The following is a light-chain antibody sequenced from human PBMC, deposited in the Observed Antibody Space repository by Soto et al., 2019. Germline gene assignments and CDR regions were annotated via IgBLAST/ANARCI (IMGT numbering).Light chain of an antibody. CDR1: SSDVGPYNY. J-gene: IGLJ2*01. V-gene: IGLV2-14*01. CDR2: EVS. CDR3: SSFTSTTTPVV. Sequence: QSALTQPASVSGSPGQSITISCTGTSSDVGPYNYVSWYQQHPGKAPKLMIYEVSHRPPGVSNRFSGSKSGNTASLTISGLQAEDEADYYCSSFTSTTTPVVFGGGTKLTVL.